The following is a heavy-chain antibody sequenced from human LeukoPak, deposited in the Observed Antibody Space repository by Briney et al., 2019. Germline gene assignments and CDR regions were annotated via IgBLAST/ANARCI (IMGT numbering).Heavy chain of an antibody. CDR3: ASPWAESGLRRNFDY. J-gene: IGHJ4*02. Sequence: PGGSLRLSCAASGFTFSSYEMNWVRQAPGKGLEWVSYISSSGSTIYYADSVKGRFTISRDNAKNSLYLQMNSLRAEDTAVYYCASPWAESGLRRNFDYWGQGTLVTVSS. D-gene: IGHD5-12*01. CDR1: GFTFSSYE. CDR2: ISSSGSTI. V-gene: IGHV3-48*03.